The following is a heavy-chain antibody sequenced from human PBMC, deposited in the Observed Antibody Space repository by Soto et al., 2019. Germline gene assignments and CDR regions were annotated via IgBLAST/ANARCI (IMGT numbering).Heavy chain of an antibody. J-gene: IGHJ6*02. D-gene: IGHD6-19*01. CDR1: GFSLSTSGMG. V-gene: IGHV2-70*11. CDR3: ARMKMAGSYYYYYGMDV. CDR2: IDWDDDR. Sequence: SGPTLVNPTQTLTLTCTFSGFSLSTSGMGVSWIRQPPGKALEWLARIDWDDDRYYSTSLKTRLTISKDTSKNQVVLTMTNMDPVDTATYYCARMKMAGSYYYYYGMDVWGQGTTVTVSS.